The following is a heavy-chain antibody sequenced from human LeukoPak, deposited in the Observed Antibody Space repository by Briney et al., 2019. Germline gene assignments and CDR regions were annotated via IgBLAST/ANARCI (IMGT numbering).Heavy chain of an antibody. J-gene: IGHJ6*03. CDR2: VQHIGGET. V-gene: IGHV3-7*03. CDR3: AKDTTTPSALYYYYYMDV. D-gene: IGHD1-1*01. CDR1: GFTFSNSW. Sequence: PGGSLRLSCAGSGFTFSNSWMGWVRQAPGKGLEWVANVQHIGGETYYVDSVKGRFTISRDNAKNSLYLKMNSLRAEDTALYYCAKDTTTPSALYYYYYMDVWGKGTTVTVSS.